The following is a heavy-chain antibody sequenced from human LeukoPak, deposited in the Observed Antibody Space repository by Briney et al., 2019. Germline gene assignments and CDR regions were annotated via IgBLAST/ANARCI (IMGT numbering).Heavy chain of an antibody. CDR2: IIPILGIA. CDR1: GGTFSSYA. D-gene: IGHD5-18*01. J-gene: IGHJ4*02. Sequence: SVKVSCKASGGTFSSYAISWVRQAPGQGLEWMGRIIPILGIAKYTQKFQGRVTITADKSTSTAYMELSSLRSEDTAVYYCASERGYSYRSVVYFDYWSQRTLATVPS. CDR3: ASERGYSYRSVVYFDY. V-gene: IGHV1-69*04.